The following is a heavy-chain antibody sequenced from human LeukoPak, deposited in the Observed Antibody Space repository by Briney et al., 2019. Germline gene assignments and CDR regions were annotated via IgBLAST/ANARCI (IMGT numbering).Heavy chain of an antibody. D-gene: IGHD6-19*01. CDR3: ARHGDSSGWYSWFDP. CDR2: IYPGDSDT. V-gene: IGHV5-51*01. J-gene: IGHJ5*02. CDR1: GYSFTSYW. Sequence: GESLKISCKGSGYSFTSYWIGWVRPMPGKGLEWMGIIYPGDSDTRYSPSFQGQVTISADKSISTAYLQWSSLKASDTAMYYCARHGDSSGWYSWFDPWGQGTLVTVSS.